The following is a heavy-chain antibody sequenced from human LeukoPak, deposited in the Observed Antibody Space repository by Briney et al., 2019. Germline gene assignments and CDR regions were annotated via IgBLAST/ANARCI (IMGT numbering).Heavy chain of an antibody. D-gene: IGHD5-24*01. CDR3: ARSRDYCSPTSCSPEFEF. J-gene: IGHJ4*02. V-gene: IGHV1-18*01. CDR1: GHTFTKSG. CDR2: ISGHNGKT. Sequence: GASVKVSCKASGHTFTKSGISWVRQAPGQGLEWMGWISGHNGKTNYAQTFQVRVTMTTDTSTTTTYMELRSLRSDDTAVYYCARSRDYCSPTSCSPEFEFWGQGTLVTVSS.